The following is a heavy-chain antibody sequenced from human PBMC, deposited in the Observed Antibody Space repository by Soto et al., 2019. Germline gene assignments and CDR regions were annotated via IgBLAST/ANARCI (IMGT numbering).Heavy chain of an antibody. D-gene: IGHD3-22*01. Sequence: SETLSLTCTVSGGSISGGTYYWAWVRQPPGQGLEWIGTIYYGGSTYYNTSLKSRVIIAVDTSKNQFSLKLSSVTAADTSVYYCASPRGNYYDSTSYYFSAYFDYWGQGALVTVSS. CDR1: GGSISGGTYY. CDR3: ASPRGNYYDSTSYYFSAYFDY. CDR2: IYYGGST. J-gene: IGHJ4*02. V-gene: IGHV4-39*01.